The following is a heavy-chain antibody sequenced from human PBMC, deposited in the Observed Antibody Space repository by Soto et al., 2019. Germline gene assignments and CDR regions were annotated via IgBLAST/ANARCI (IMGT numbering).Heavy chain of an antibody. Sequence: GASVKVSCKASGYTFTSYDIYWVRQATGQGLEWMGWMNPNTGNSGYAQKFQGRVTVTSDTSINTVHMELSSLRSEDTAVYYCARDRGRFTMIFDYWGQGTLVTVSS. D-gene: IGHD3-22*01. CDR1: GYTFTSYD. CDR2: MNPNTGNS. J-gene: IGHJ4*02. V-gene: IGHV1-8*01. CDR3: ARDRGRFTMIFDY.